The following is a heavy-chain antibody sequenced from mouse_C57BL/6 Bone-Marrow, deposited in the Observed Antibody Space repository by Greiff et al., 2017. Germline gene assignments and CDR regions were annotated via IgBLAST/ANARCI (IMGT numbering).Heavy chain of an antibody. Sequence: VMLVESGAELVKPGASVKISCKASGYAFSSYWMNWVKQRPGKGLEWIGQIYPGDGDTNYNGKFKGKATLTADKSSSTAYMQLSSLTSEDSAVYFCARGVITTYWGQGTLVTVSA. J-gene: IGHJ3*01. V-gene: IGHV1-80*01. CDR2: IYPGDGDT. CDR1: GYAFSSYW. D-gene: IGHD1-1*01. CDR3: ARGVITTY.